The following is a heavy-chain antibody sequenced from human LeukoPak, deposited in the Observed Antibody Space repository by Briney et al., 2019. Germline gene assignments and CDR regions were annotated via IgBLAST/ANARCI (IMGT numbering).Heavy chain of an antibody. V-gene: IGHV3-33*01. CDR2: IWYDGSNK. D-gene: IGHD2-2*02. CDR1: GFTFSSYG. Sequence: PGRSLRLSCAASGFTFSSYGMHWVRQAPGKGLEWVAVIWYDGSNKYYADSVKGRFTISRDNSKNTLYLQMNSLRAEDTAVYYCARRSRYCSSTSCYRSVDTAMVNYYYYGMDVWGQRTTVTVSS. J-gene: IGHJ6*02. CDR3: ARRSRYCSSTSCYRSVDTAMVNYYYYGMDV.